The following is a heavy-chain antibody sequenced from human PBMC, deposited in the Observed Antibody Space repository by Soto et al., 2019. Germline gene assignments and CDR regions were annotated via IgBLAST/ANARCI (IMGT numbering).Heavy chain of an antibody. J-gene: IGHJ6*02. D-gene: IGHD3-3*01. CDR3: ARSGGRYDFWSGYYRDYYYYGMDV. V-gene: IGHV1-18*01. Sequence: ASVKVSCKASGYTFTSYGISWVRQAPGQGLEWMGWISAYNGNTNYAQKLQGRVTMTTDTSTSTAYMELRRLISDDTAVYYCARSGGRYDFWSGYYRDYYYYGMDVWGQGTTVTVSS. CDR2: ISAYNGNT. CDR1: GYTFTSYG.